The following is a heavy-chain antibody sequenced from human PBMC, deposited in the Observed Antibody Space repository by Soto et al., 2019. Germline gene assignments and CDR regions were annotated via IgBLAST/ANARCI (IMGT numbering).Heavy chain of an antibody. Sequence: SQTLSLTCDISGDSVSSNSAAWNWIRQSPSRGLEWLGRTYYRSKWYNDYAVSVKSRITISPDTSKNQFSLQLNSVTPEDTAVYYCAKKLGIGDGLDVWGQGTTVTVSS. V-gene: IGHV6-1*01. J-gene: IGHJ6*02. D-gene: IGHD7-27*01. CDR3: AKKLGIGDGLDV. CDR2: TYYRSKWYN. CDR1: GDSVSSNSAA.